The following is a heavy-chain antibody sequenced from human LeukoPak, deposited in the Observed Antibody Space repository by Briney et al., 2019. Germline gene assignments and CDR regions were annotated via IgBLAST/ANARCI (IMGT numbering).Heavy chain of an antibody. CDR2: IKSKAAGGTT. V-gene: IGHV3-15*01. CDR3: TTGPDPTFDN. CDR1: GFTFSSFG. Sequence: GRSLRLSCAASGFTFSSFGVSWVRQAPGKGLEWVGRIKSKAAGGTTDYAAPVKGRFTISRDDSKNTLYLQMNSLKTEDTAIYYCTTGPDPTFDNWGRGTVVTVSS. J-gene: IGHJ4*02.